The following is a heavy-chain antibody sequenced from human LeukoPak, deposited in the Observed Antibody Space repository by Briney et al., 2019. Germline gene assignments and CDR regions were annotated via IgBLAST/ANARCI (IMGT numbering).Heavy chain of an antibody. Sequence: GRSLRLSCAASRFTFSSYAMHWVRQAPGKGLEWVAVISYDGSNKYYADSVKGRFTISRDNSKNTLYLQMNSLRAEDTAVYYCARELHYYDILTGYYRSGYMDVWGKGTTVTVSS. D-gene: IGHD3-9*01. CDR2: ISYDGSNK. J-gene: IGHJ6*03. CDR3: ARELHYYDILTGYYRSGYMDV. V-gene: IGHV3-30*04. CDR1: RFTFSSYA.